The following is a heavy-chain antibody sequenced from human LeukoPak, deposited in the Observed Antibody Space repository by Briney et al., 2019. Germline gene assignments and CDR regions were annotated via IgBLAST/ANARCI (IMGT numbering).Heavy chain of an antibody. CDR3: ARAGYFDWLLDY. D-gene: IGHD3-9*01. CDR1: GFTFSSYW. V-gene: IGHV3-74*01. CDR2: INSDGSST. J-gene: IGHJ4*02. Sequence: GGSLRLSCAASGFTFSSYWMHRVRQAPGKGLVWVSRINSDGSSTSYADSVKGRFTISRDDAKNTLYLQMNSLRAEDTAVYYCARAGYFDWLLDYWGQGTLVTVSS.